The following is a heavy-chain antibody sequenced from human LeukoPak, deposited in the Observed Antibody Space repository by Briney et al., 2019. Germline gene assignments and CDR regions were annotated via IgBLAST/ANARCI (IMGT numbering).Heavy chain of an antibody. Sequence: GGSLRLACAASGFTFTNYAIHSVRHAPSNSLELGAVISDDGNDYHYADSVKARFTISRDNSKNTLYLQLKSLRAEDTAFYYCAKDSPHLAIYSSDYWGQGTLVTVSS. CDR3: AKDSPHLAIYSSDY. V-gene: IGHV3-30*18. CDR2: ISDDGNDY. J-gene: IGHJ4*02. D-gene: IGHD2-21*01. CDR1: GFTFTNYA.